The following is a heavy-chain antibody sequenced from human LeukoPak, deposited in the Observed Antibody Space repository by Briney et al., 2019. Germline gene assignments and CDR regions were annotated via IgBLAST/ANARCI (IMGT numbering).Heavy chain of an antibody. V-gene: IGHV3-23*01. Sequence: AGGSLRLSCAASGFTFSSYAMNWVRQAPGKGLEWVSNIRGSGGSTYYADSVKGRFTISRDNSRNTLSLQISSLRAEDTALYYCTRGVYCSGGSCSLDYWGQGTLVTVSS. D-gene: IGHD2-15*01. J-gene: IGHJ4*02. CDR2: IRGSGGST. CDR1: GFTFSSYA. CDR3: TRGVYCSGGSCSLDY.